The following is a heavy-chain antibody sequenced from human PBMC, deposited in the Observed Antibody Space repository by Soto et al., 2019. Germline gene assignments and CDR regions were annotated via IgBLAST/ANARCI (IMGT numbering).Heavy chain of an antibody. CDR3: ARQAHYDFWSGYYILDYYYGMDV. V-gene: IGHV4-39*01. Sequence: SETLSLTCTVSGGSISSSSHYWGWIRQPPGKGLEWIGSIYYSGSTYYNPSLKSRVTISVDTSKNQFSLKLSSVTAADTAVYYCARQAHYDFWSGYYILDYYYGMDVWGQGTTVTVSS. J-gene: IGHJ6*02. CDR2: IYYSGST. CDR1: GGSISSSSHY. D-gene: IGHD3-3*01.